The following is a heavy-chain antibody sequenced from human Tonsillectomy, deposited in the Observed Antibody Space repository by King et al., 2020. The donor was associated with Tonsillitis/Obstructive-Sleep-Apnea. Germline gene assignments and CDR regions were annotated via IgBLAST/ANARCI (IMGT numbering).Heavy chain of an antibody. D-gene: IGHD1-26*01. J-gene: IGHJ4*02. V-gene: IGHV3-48*03. Sequence: VQLVESGGGLVQPGGSLRLSFAASGFTFSSYEMNWVRQAPGKGLEWVSYISSIGRTIFYADSVKGRFTIARDNARNSLYLQMNSLRAEDTAVYYCTRLASGSYNFDYWGQGTLVTVSS. CDR1: GFTFSSYE. CDR2: ISSIGRTI. CDR3: TRLASGSYNFDY.